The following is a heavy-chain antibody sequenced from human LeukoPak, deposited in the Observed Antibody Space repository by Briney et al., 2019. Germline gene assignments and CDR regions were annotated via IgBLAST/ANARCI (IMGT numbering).Heavy chain of an antibody. CDR1: GFXFSSYW. CDR3: ARGYGSGNYYFDY. V-gene: IGHV3-7*04. CDR2: INQDGSEK. D-gene: IGHD3-10*01. J-gene: IGHJ4*02. Sequence: GGSPRLSCAASGFXFSSYWISWVRQAPGKGLEWVANINQDGSEKYYVDSMKGRFTISRDNAKNSLYLQMNSLRAEDTAVYYCARGYGSGNYYFDYWGQGTLVSVSS.